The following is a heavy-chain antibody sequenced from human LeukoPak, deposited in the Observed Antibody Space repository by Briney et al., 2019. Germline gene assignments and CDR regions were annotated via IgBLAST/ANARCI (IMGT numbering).Heavy chain of an antibody. J-gene: IGHJ6*02. V-gene: IGHV1-18*01. CDR1: GYTFTSYG. CDR2: ISAYNGNT. D-gene: IGHD2/OR15-2a*01. CDR3: ARDPPTYYGHYYYFGMDV. Sequence: ASVKVSCKASGYTFTSYGISWVRQAPGQGLEWMGWISAYNGNTNYAQKLQGRVTMTTDTSTSTAYMELRSLRSDDTAVYYCARDPPTYYGHYYYFGMDVWGQGTTVTVSS.